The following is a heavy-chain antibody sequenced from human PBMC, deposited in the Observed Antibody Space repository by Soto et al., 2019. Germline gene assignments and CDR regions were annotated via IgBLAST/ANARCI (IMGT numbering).Heavy chain of an antibody. CDR2: IYYSGST. Sequence: SETLSLTCTVSGGSISSSSYYWGWIRQPPGKGLEWIGSIYYSGSTYYNPSLKSRVTKSVDTSKNQFSLKLSSVTAADTAVYYCARPLLWFGEEDYWGQGTLVTVSS. D-gene: IGHD3-10*01. CDR3: ARPLLWFGEEDY. J-gene: IGHJ4*02. V-gene: IGHV4-39*01. CDR1: GGSISSSSYY.